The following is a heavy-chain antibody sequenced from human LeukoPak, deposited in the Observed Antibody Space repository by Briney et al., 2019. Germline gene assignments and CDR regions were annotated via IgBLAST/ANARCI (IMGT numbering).Heavy chain of an antibody. Sequence: SGPALVKPTQTLALTCTFSGFSLSTPEMCVTWIRQPPGKALEWLARIDWDDDKFYSPSLRTRLTISKDTPKNQVVLRMTNMDPVDTGTYYCARMTPDSPSFDYWGQGALITVSS. CDR1: GFSLSTPEMC. CDR2: IDWDDDK. J-gene: IGHJ4*02. D-gene: IGHD2-15*01. CDR3: ARMTPDSPSFDY. V-gene: IGHV2-70*17.